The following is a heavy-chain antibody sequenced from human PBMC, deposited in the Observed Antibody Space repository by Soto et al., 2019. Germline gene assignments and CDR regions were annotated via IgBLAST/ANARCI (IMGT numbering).Heavy chain of an antibody. D-gene: IGHD3-22*01. Sequence: SVKVSCKASGGTFSSYAISWVRQAPGQGLEWLGGIIPLFGTANYAQKFQGRVTITADESTSTAYMELSSLRSEDTAVYYCARFLAYYFDSSGDYDDAFDIWGQGTMVTVS. J-gene: IGHJ3*02. CDR3: ARFLAYYFDSSGDYDDAFDI. V-gene: IGHV1-69*13. CDR1: GGTFSSYA. CDR2: IIPLFGTA.